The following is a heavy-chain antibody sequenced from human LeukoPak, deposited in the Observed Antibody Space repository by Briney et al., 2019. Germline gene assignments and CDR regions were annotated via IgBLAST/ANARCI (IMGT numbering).Heavy chain of an antibody. Sequence: SETLSLTCAVYGGSFSGYYWSWIRQPPGKGLEWIGEINHSGSTSYNPSLKSRVTISVDTSKNHFSLKLTSVTAADTAVYYCARGGYDYVWGSYRHNWFDPWGRGTLVTVSS. J-gene: IGHJ5*02. D-gene: IGHD3-16*02. CDR1: GGSFSGYY. CDR2: INHSGST. CDR3: ARGGYDYVWGSYRHNWFDP. V-gene: IGHV4-34*01.